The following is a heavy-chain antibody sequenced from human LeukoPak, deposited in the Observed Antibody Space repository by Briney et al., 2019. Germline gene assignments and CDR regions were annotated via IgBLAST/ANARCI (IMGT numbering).Heavy chain of an antibody. D-gene: IGHD6-19*01. CDR2: INPNSGGT. CDR3: ARDRDIAVAGIDY. CDR1: GYTFTGYY. Sequence: ASVKVSCKASGYTFTGYYMHWVRQAPGQGLEWMGWINPNSGGTNYAQKFQGRVTMTRDTSISTAYMELSRLRSDDTAVYCCARDRDIAVAGIDYWGQGTLVTVSS. J-gene: IGHJ4*02. V-gene: IGHV1-2*02.